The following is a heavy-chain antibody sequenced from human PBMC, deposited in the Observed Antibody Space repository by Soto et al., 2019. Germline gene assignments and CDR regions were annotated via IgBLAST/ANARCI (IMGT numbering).Heavy chain of an antibody. V-gene: IGHV3-23*01. Sequence: LRLSCAGAGFTFSTYAMRWVRQAPGKGLEWVSAISASGTNTFYAGSVKGRFTISRDNSRNTLSLQMHSLRADDTAVYYCALRKTWGYFDYWGQGTLVTVSS. CDR2: ISASGTNT. D-gene: IGHD3-16*01. J-gene: IGHJ4*02. CDR3: ALRKTWGYFDY. CDR1: GFTFSTYA.